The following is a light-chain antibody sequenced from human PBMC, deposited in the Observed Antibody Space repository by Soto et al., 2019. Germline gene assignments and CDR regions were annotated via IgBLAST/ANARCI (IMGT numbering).Light chain of an antibody. CDR2: GSS. CDR3: QQYNSWGLS. CDR1: QNVGTN. V-gene: IGKV3D-15*01. J-gene: IGKJ4*01. Sequence: IVLTQSPATLSVSPGEGVTLSRRASQNVGTNLAWYQQKPGQAPRLLIYGSSTRATGIPATFSGSGSGTEFTLTISSLQSEESAVYYCQQYNSWGLSFGGGTKVEIK.